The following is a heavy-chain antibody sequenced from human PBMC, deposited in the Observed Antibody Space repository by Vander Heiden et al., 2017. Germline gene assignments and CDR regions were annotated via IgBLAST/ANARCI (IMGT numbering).Heavy chain of an antibody. V-gene: IGHV3-48*03. D-gene: IGHD3-22*01. Sequence: GALVQPGGSLRLSCAASGFTSSSYELNWVRQAPGKGLEWVSYISSSGSTIYYADSVKGRFTISRDNAKNSLYLQMNSLRAEDTAVYYCARDYYDDSSGYPNYYYYGMDVWGQGTTVTVSS. CDR1: GFTSSSYE. CDR3: ARDYYDDSSGYPNYYYYGMDV. CDR2: ISSSGSTI. J-gene: IGHJ6*02.